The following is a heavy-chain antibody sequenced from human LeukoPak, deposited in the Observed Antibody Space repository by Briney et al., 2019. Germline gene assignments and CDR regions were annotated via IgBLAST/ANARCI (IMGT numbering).Heavy chain of an antibody. CDR2: ISAYNGNT. J-gene: IGHJ4*02. V-gene: IGHV1-18*01. CDR3: ARDSYRQQLGGGMVDY. Sequence: ASVKVSCKASGYTFTSYGISWVRQAPGQGLEWMGWISAYNGNTNYAQKLQGRVTMTTDTSTSTAYMELRSLRSDDTAVYYCARDSYRQQLGGGMVDYWGQGTLVTVSS. CDR1: GYTFTSYG. D-gene: IGHD6-13*01.